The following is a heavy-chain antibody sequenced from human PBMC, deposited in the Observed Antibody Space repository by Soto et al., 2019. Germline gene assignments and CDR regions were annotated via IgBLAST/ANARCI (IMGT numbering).Heavy chain of an antibody. J-gene: IGHJ4*02. Sequence: SETLSLTCTVSGGSISSGGYYWSWIRQHPGKGLEWIGYIYYSGSTYYNPSLKSRVTISVDTSKNQFSLKLSSVTAADTAVYYSASKGIAARDFDYWGQGTLVTVSS. V-gene: IGHV4-31*03. CDR2: IYYSGST. CDR1: GGSISSGGYY. D-gene: IGHD6-6*01. CDR3: ASKGIAARDFDY.